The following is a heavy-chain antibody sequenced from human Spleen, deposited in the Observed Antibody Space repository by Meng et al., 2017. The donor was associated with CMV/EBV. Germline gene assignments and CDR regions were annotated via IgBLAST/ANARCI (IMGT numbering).Heavy chain of an antibody. D-gene: IGHD1-14*01. CDR2: IYSGGSST. J-gene: IGHJ4*02. CDR3: AKDKGSTNDPQIDY. V-gene: IGHV3-23*03. Sequence: GESLKISCAASGFTFSSYAMSWVRQAPGKGLEWVSIIYSGGSSTNYADSVKGRFTISRDNSKNTLYLQMNSLRVEDTAVYYCAKDKGSTNDPQIDYWGQETLVTVSS. CDR1: GFTFSSYA.